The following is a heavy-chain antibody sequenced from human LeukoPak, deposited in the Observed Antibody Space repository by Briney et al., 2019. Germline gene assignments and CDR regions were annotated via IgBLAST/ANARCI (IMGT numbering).Heavy chain of an antibody. CDR3: ARGYDIDH. V-gene: IGHV3-21*05. J-gene: IGHJ5*02. CDR2: ITCSSTYI. CDR1: GVPFSSYT. D-gene: IGHD5-12*01. Sequence: GGSLRLSCAASGVPFSSYTMNWVRQAPGKGLEWVSCITCSSTYIYYADLVKSRFTISRDNAKNSLSLQLNSLRAEDTAVYYCARGYDIDHWGQGALVTVSS.